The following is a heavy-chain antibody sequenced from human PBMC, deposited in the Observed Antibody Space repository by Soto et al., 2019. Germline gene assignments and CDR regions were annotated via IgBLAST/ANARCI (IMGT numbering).Heavy chain of an antibody. V-gene: IGHV3-7*03. CDR3: ARVRCSGGDGFYVY. CDR2: IKQDGSEK. CDR1: GFTSSSYW. J-gene: IGHJ4*02. D-gene: IGHD2-15*01. Sequence: EVQLVESGGGLVQPGGSLRLSCAASGFTSSSYWMSWVRQAPGKGLEWVANIKQDGSEKYYVDSVKGRFTISRDNAKNSLYLQMNSMRVEDTAVYYCARVRCSGGDGFYVYWGQGTLVTVSS.